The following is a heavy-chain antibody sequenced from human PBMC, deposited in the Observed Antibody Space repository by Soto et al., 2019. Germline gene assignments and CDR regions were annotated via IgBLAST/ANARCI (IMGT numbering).Heavy chain of an antibody. CDR3: ARETTVTTNGESFRLGDDDAFDI. CDR1: GYTFTSYA. J-gene: IGHJ3*02. Sequence: QVQLVQSGAEVKKPGASVKVSCKASGYTFTSYAMHWVRQAPGQRLEWMGWINAGNGNTKYSQQFQGRVTITRDTSASTAYIELSSLRSEDTAVYYFARETTVTTNGESFRLGDDDAFDIWGQGTMVTVSS. V-gene: IGHV1-3*01. D-gene: IGHD4-17*01. CDR2: INAGNGNT.